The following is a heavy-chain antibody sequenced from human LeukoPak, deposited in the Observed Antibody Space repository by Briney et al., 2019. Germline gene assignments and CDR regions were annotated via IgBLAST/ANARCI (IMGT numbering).Heavy chain of an antibody. CDR1: GGSISSSYYY. CDR2: IFYSGST. J-gene: IGHJ4*02. CDR3: ARHSAVTTFIFDY. Sequence: SETLSLTCTVSGGSISSSYYYWGWIRQPPGKGLEWIGSIFYSGSTYYYPSLKSRVTISLDTSKNQFSLRLSSVTAADTAVYYCARHSAVTTFIFDYWGQGTLVTVSS. D-gene: IGHD4-17*01. V-gene: IGHV4-39*01.